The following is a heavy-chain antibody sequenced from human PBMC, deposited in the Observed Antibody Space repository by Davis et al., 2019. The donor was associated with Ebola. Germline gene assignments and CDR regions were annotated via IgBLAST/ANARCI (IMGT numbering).Heavy chain of an antibody. V-gene: IGHV3-73*01. CDR1: GFTFSGSA. CDR3: SVGNYGDH. CDR2: IRSKANSYAT. Sequence: GGSLRLSCAASGFTFSGSAMHWVRQASGKGLEWVGRIRSKANSYATAYAASVKGRFTISRDDSKNTAYLQMNSLKTEDTAGYYFSVGNYGDHWGQGTLVTVSS. J-gene: IGHJ4*02. D-gene: IGHD1-26*01.